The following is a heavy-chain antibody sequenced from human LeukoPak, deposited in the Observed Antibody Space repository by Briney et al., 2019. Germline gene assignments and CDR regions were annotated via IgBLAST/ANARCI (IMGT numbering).Heavy chain of an antibody. V-gene: IGHV4-59*01. CDR2: IYYSGST. J-gene: IGHJ4*02. Sequence: SETLSLTCTVSGGSISSYYWSWIRQPPGKGLEWTGYIYYSGSTNYNPSLKSRVTISVDTSKNQFSLKLSSVTAADTAVYYCARDTGAGGYSYGRIFDYWGQGTLVTVSS. CDR3: ARDTGAGGYSYGRIFDY. CDR1: GGSISSYY. D-gene: IGHD5-18*01.